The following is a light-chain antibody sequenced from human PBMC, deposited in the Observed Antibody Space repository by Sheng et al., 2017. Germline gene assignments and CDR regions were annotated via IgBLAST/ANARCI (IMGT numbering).Light chain of an antibody. CDR2: GAT. V-gene: IGKV3-20*01. Sequence: IVLTQSPGTLSLSPGEEATLSCRASQTIDLNFLAWYQQKPGQAPRLLIYGATSRATGIPARFSGSGSGTDFNLTISRLEPEDFAVYYCQQYGTSIGFTFGPGTK. J-gene: IGKJ3*01. CDR3: QQYGTSIGFT. CDR1: QTIDLNF.